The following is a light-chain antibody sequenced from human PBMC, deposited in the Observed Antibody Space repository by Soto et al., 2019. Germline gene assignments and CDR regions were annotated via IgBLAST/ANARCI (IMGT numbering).Light chain of an antibody. CDR2: IAS. CDR3: LLSYTSPRT. V-gene: IGKV1-39*01. CDR1: QSISNY. Sequence: DIQMTQSPSSLSASVGDRVTITCRASQSISNYLNWFQQRPGKAPKLLISIASTSQSGVPSRSSGSGSGTDFTLTITNHQPADLATYYSLLSYTSPRTFGQGTKVEIQ. J-gene: IGKJ1*01.